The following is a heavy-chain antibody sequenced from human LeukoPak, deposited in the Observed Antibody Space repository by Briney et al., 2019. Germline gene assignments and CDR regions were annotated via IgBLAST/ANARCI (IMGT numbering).Heavy chain of an antibody. Sequence: SETLPLTCTVSGGSISGNYYWSWIRQPAGKGLEWIGRIYARGSTNYNPSLKSRVTISVDTSKNQFSLKLSSVTAADTAVYFCARDSHAYFDAFDIWGQGTMVTVSS. CDR3: ARDSHAYFDAFDI. D-gene: IGHD2/OR15-2a*01. J-gene: IGHJ3*02. CDR2: IYARGST. V-gene: IGHV4-61*02. CDR1: GGSISGNYY.